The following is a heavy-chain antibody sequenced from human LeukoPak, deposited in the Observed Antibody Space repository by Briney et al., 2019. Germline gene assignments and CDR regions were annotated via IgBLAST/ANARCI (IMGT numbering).Heavy chain of an antibody. D-gene: IGHD1-14*01. CDR2: IRSSSTYI. CDR3: ARWDRFHGV. Sequence: GSLRLSCAASGFTFSTYSMNWVRQAPGQGLEWVSSIRSSSTYIYYADSVKGRFTISRDNSKNSLYLQMNNLRAEDTAVYYCARWDRFHGVWGQGTLVTVSS. CDR1: GFTFSTYS. V-gene: IGHV3-21*01. J-gene: IGHJ4*02.